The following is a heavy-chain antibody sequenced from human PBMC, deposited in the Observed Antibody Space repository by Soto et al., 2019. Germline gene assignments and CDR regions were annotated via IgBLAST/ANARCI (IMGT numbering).Heavy chain of an antibody. CDR1: GYTFTSYA. D-gene: IGHD1-26*01. J-gene: IGHJ4*02. CDR3: ARRGGDYCDY. CDR2: SHGGSGDT. V-gene: IGHV1-3*01. Sequence: QVHLVQSGAEVKNIGASVKVSCKASGYTFTSYAMHWVRQAPGQRLEWMGWSHGGSGDTKYSQIFQGRVTITRDTSGYSADMELSSRTSEDTAVYYCARRGGDYCDYWGQESMVMVSS.